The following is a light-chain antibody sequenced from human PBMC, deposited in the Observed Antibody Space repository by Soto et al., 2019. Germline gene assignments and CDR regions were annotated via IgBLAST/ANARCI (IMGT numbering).Light chain of an antibody. CDR2: RVS. CDR3: MQSTHWPRT. CDR1: QSLVYSDGNTY. Sequence: DVVMTQSPLSLPVTLGQPASISCRSSQSLVYSDGNTYLNWFQQRPGQSPRRLIYRVSNRDSGVPDRFSGSGSGTDFTLKISRVEAEDVGLYYCMQSTHWPRTFAQGTKVEI. J-gene: IGKJ1*01. V-gene: IGKV2-30*01.